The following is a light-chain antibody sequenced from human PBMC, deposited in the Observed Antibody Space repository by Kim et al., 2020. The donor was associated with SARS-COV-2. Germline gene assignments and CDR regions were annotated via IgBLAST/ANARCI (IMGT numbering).Light chain of an antibody. J-gene: IGLJ3*02. CDR2: DVS. CDR3: SSYTSSSTLGV. CDR1: RSDVGGYNY. Sequence: QSITISCTVTRSDVGGYNYVSWYQQHPGKAPNLMIYDVSKRPSGVSNRFSGSKSGNTASLTISGLQAEDEADYYCSSYTSSSTLGVFGGGTQLTVL. V-gene: IGLV2-14*04.